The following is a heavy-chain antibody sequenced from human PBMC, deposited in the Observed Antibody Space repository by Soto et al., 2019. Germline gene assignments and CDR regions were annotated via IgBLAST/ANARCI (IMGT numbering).Heavy chain of an antibody. J-gene: IGHJ4*02. Sequence: QVQLEQSGAEVKMPGSSVRLSCKASGGSFYSYVFFWVRQAPGQGLEYMGGIIPLFNTPSYSQKFHGRATIAADGSTHTAHLALNSLTSEDTALYFCATMGRYGDEFDSFVQYWGQGSLVTVSS. CDR1: GGSFYSYV. CDR2: IIPLFNTP. V-gene: IGHV1-69*01. D-gene: IGHD4-17*01. CDR3: ATMGRYGDEFDSFVQY.